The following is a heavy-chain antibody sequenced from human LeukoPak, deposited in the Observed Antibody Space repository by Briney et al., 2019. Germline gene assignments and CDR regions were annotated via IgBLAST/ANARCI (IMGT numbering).Heavy chain of an antibody. V-gene: IGHV4-59*01. CDR1: GGSISSYY. D-gene: IGHD6-13*01. CDR2: IFYSGST. CDR3: ARDEARVAAAADP. J-gene: IGHJ5*02. Sequence: SETLSLTCTVSGGSISSYYWSWIRQPPGKGLEWIGHIFYSGSTNYNPSLKSRVTISVDTSKNQFSLNLGSVTAADTAVYYCARDEARVAAAADPWGQGTLVTVSS.